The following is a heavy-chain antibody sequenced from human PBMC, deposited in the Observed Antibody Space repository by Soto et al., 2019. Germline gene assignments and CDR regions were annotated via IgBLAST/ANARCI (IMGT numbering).Heavy chain of an antibody. CDR2: IKSKTDGGTA. J-gene: IGHJ4*02. D-gene: IGHD3-22*01. CDR1: GFTFSNAW. V-gene: IGHV3-15*01. CDR3: TTDAYYDTSGYWF. Sequence: GGSLRLSCAASGFTFSNAWMTWVRQAPGQGLVWVGRIKSKTDGGTADYAAPVRGRFTISKDDSKDTLYLQMSSLKTEDTAVYYCTTDAYYDTSGYWFWGQGTPVTVSS.